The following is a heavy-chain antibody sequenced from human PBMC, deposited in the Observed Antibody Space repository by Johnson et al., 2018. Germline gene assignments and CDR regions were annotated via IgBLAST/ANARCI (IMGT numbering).Heavy chain of an antibody. CDR1: GFTFKNYG. Sequence: LVQSGGGVVQPGRSLRLSCAASGFTFKNYGMDWVRQSPGKGLEWVAVIWSDGSRKYYADSVNGRFTISRDDSKSIAYLQMNSLKTEDTAVYYCAKGPWATVVTPNEYFQHWGQGTLVTVSS. CDR3: AKGPWATVVTPNEYFQH. J-gene: IGHJ1*01. D-gene: IGHD4-23*01. CDR2: IWSDGSRK. V-gene: IGHV3-33*06.